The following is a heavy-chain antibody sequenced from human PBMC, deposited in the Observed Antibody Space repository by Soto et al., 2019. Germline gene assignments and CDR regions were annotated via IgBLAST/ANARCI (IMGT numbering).Heavy chain of an antibody. J-gene: IGHJ4*02. CDR3: AKDHDEDFGYDLDYFNY. D-gene: IGHD5-12*01. Sequence: EVQLVESGGDFVHPGRSLRLSCAAPGFNFDDYAMHWVRQVPGKGLEWVSGISWEGGSIGYADSVKGRFTISRDNAKNSLYLEMNSLRSEDTALYYCAKDHDEDFGYDLDYFNYWGRGTLVTVSS. CDR2: ISWEGGSI. V-gene: IGHV3-9*01. CDR1: GFNFDDYA.